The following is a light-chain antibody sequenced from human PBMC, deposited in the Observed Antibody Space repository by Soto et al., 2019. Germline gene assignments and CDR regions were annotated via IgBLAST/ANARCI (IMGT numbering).Light chain of an antibody. J-gene: IGKJ4*01. CDR3: QQHGSSPLT. Sequence: EIVLTQSPGTLSLSPGERATLSCRASQSVSSSFLAWYQQKPGQAPRLLIYGASSRATGIPDRFSGSGSGTDVTLTISRLEPEDVAVYYCQQHGSSPLTFGGGTKVEIK. V-gene: IGKV3-20*01. CDR1: QSVSSSF. CDR2: GAS.